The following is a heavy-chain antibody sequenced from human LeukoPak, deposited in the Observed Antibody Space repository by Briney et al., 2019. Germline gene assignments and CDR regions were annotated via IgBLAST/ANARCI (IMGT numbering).Heavy chain of an antibody. CDR3: ARDPTDIVVVPAVPYYMDV. CDR2: IRYYGSNK. D-gene: IGHD2-2*01. V-gene: IGHV3-30*02. J-gene: IGHJ6*03. Sequence: GGSLRLSCAASGFTFSSYGMHWVRQAPGKGLEWVAFIRYYGSNKYYADSVKGRFTISRDNSKNTLYLQMNSLRAEDTAVYYCARDPTDIVVVPAVPYYMDVWGKGTTVTISS. CDR1: GFTFSSYG.